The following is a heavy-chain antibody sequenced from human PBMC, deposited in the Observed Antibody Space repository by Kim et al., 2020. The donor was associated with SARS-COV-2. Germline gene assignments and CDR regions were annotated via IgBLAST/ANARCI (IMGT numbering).Heavy chain of an antibody. J-gene: IGHJ4*02. CDR1: GGSFSGYY. Sequence: SETLSLTCAVYGGSFSGYYWSWIRQPPGKGLEWIGEINHSGSTNYNPSLKSRVTISVDTSKNQFSLKLSSVTAADTAVYYCARVGRRGRTDPGDYWGQGTLVTVSS. V-gene: IGHV4-34*01. CDR3: ARVGRRGRTDPGDY. D-gene: IGHD2-2*01. CDR2: INHSGST.